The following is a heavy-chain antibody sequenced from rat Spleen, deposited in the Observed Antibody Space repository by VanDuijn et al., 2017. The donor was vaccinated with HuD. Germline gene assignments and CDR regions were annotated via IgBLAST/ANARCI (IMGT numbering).Heavy chain of an antibody. CDR1: GFKFNNYW. D-gene: IGHD1-2*01. V-gene: IGHV5-31*01. Sequence: EVQLVESGGGLVQPGRSLKLSCVTSGFKFNNYWVTWIRQAPGKGLEWVASITNTGGSTYYPDSVKGRFTVSRDNVKSTLYLQMNSLRSEDTATYYCTREGTIAALAYWGQGTLVTVSS. CDR3: TREGTIAALAY. J-gene: IGHJ3*01. CDR2: ITNTGGST.